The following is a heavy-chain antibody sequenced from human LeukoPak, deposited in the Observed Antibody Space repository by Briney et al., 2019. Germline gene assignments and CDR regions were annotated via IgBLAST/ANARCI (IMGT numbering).Heavy chain of an antibody. Sequence: PSKTLSLTCTVSGGSISSHYWSWIRQPPGKGLEWIGYIYYSGSTNYNPSLKSRVTISVDTSKNQFSLKLSSVTAADTAVYYCARVGTVTTLFDYWGQGTLVTVSS. CDR1: GGSISSHY. D-gene: IGHD4-11*01. CDR2: IYYSGST. J-gene: IGHJ4*02. V-gene: IGHV4-59*11. CDR3: ARVGTVTTLFDY.